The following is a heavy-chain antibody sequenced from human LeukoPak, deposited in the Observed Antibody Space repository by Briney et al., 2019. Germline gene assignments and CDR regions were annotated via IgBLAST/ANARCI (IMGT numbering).Heavy chain of an antibody. D-gene: IGHD3-10*01. Sequence: PGGSLRLSCAASGFTFSSYGMHWVRQAPGKGLEWVAVISYDGSNKYYADSVKGRFTISRDNSKNTLYLQMNSLRAEDTAVYYCAKAGHYGSGSYHSDHWGRGTLVTVSP. CDR3: AKAGHYGSGSYHSDH. V-gene: IGHV3-30*18. CDR2: ISYDGSNK. J-gene: IGHJ4*02. CDR1: GFTFSSYG.